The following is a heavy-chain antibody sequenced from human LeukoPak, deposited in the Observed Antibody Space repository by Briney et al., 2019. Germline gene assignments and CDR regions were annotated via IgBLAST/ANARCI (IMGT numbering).Heavy chain of an antibody. V-gene: IGHV4-59*01. CDR3: ARDFCGGDCLYYYGMDV. J-gene: IGHJ6*02. D-gene: IGHD2-21*02. CDR1: GGSISSYY. CDR2: IYYSGST. Sequence: PSDTLSLTCTVSGGSISSYYWSWIRQPPGKGLEWIGYIYYSGSTNYNPSLKGRVTISVDTSKNQFSLKLSSVTAADTAVYYCARDFCGGDCLYYYGMDVWGQGTSVTVSS.